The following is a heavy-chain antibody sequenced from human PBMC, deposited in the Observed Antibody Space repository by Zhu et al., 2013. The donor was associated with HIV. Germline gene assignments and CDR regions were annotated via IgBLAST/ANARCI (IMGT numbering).Heavy chain of an antibody. CDR2: IIPIFGTA. J-gene: IGHJ6*02. V-gene: IGHV1-69*01. CDR1: GGTFSSYA. D-gene: IGHD3-10*01. Sequence: QVQLVQSGAEVKKPGSSVKVSCKASGGTFSSYAISWVRQAPGQGLEWMGGIIPIFGTANYAQKFQGRVTITADESTSTAYMELSSLRSEDTAVYYCARARYPYYYGSGSYYNLAAGPFGYYGMDVWGQGTTVTVSS. CDR3: ARARYPYYYGSGSYYNLAAGPFGYYGMDV.